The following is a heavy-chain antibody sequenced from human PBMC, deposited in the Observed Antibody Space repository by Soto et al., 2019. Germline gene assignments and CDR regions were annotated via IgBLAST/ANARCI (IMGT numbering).Heavy chain of an antibody. CDR1: GFTFSSYS. CDR2: ISSSSSYI. D-gene: IGHD2-15*01. V-gene: IGHV3-21*01. J-gene: IGHJ4*02. Sequence: LRLSCAASGFTFSSYSMNWVRQAPGKGLEWVSSISSSSSYIYYADSVKGRFTISRDNAKNSLYLQMNSLRAEDTAVYYCARDSPGYCSGGSCYSIDYWGQGTLVTVSS. CDR3: ARDSPGYCSGGSCYSIDY.